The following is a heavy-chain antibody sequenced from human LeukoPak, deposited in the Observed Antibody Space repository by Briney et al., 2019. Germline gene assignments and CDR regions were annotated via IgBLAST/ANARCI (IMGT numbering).Heavy chain of an antibody. CDR2: IYTSGST. V-gene: IGHV4-61*02. Sequence: PSETLSLTCTVSGGSISSGSYYWSWIRQPAGKGLEWIGRIYTSGSTNYNPSLKSRVTISVDTSKNQFSLKLSSVTAADTAVYYCAREMATSRRTSFDYWGQGPLITVSS. CDR1: GGSISSGSYY. D-gene: IGHD5-24*01. J-gene: IGHJ4*02. CDR3: AREMATSRRTSFDY.